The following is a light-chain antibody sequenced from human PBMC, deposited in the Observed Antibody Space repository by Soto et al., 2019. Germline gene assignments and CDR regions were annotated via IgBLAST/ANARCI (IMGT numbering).Light chain of an antibody. V-gene: IGKV3-15*01. CDR3: QQYNNWPPRGT. Sequence: EIVLTQSPATLSVSPGERATLSCRASQGVSTNLAWYQQKPGQGPRLLMYGASTRATGIPARFSGSGSGTEFTLNISSLQPEDFALYSCQQYNNWPPRGTFGQGTKVEF. CDR1: QGVSTN. CDR2: GAS. J-gene: IGKJ1*01.